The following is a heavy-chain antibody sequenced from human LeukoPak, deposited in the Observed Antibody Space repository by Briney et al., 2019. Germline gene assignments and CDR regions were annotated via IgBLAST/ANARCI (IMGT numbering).Heavy chain of an antibody. CDR1: GGSISSYY. V-gene: IGHV4-4*07. CDR3: ARISDDYYDSSGYFDY. D-gene: IGHD3-22*01. J-gene: IGHJ4*02. Sequence: SETLSLTCTVSGGSISSYYWSWIRQPAGKGLEWIGRIYTSGSTNYNPSLKSRVTMSVDTSKNQFSLKLSSVTAADTAVYYCARISDDYYDSSGYFDYWGQGTLVTGSS. CDR2: IYTSGST.